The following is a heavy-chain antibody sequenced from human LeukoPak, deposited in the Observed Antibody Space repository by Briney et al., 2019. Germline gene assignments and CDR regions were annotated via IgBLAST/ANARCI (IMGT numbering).Heavy chain of an antibody. CDR2: IYTSGST. D-gene: IGHD3-22*01. J-gene: IGHJ6*03. Sequence: SETLSLTCTVSGGSISSYYWSWIRQPAGKGLEWIGRIYTSGSTNYNPSLKSRVTMSVDTSKNQFSLKLSSVTAADTAVYYCARDYYDSSVHTYYYYMDVWGKGTTVTISS. V-gene: IGHV4-4*07. CDR3: ARDYYDSSVHTYYYYMDV. CDR1: GGSISSYY.